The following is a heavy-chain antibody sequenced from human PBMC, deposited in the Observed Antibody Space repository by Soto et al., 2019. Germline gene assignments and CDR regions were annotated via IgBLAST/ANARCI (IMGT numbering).Heavy chain of an antibody. CDR3: ARDKVAARPNYYYGMDV. V-gene: IGHV3-30-3*01. D-gene: IGHD6-6*01. CDR1: GFTFSSYA. J-gene: IGHJ6*02. Sequence: GGSLRLSCAASGFTFSSYAMHWVRQAPGKGLEWVAVISYDGSNKYYADSVKGRFTISRDISKNTLYLQMNSLRAEDTVVYYCARDKVAARPNYYYGMDVWGQGTTVTVSS. CDR2: ISYDGSNK.